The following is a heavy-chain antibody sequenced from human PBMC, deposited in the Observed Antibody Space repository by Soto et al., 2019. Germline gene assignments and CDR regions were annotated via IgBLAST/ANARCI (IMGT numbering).Heavy chain of an antibody. CDR3: ARSRGGRSKSRGDYYRMDV. CDR1: GYTFTSYG. V-gene: IGHV1-18*01. CDR2: ISAYNGNT. Sequence: GASVKVSCKASGYTFTSYGISWVRQAPGQGLEWMGWISAYNGNTNYAQKLQGRVTMTTDTSTSTAYMELRSLRSDDTAVYYCARSRGGRSKSRGDYYRMDVWGQGSTVTVSS. J-gene: IGHJ6*02.